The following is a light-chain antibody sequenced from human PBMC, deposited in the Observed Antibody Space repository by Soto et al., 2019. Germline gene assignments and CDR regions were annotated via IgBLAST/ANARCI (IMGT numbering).Light chain of an antibody. CDR3: SSYTSSNTLQV. J-gene: IGLJ1*01. V-gene: IGLV2-14*01. CDR1: SSDVGGYNY. CDR2: EVS. Sequence: QSALTQPASVSGSPGQSITISCTGTSSDVGGYNYVSWYQQHPGKAPKLMLYEVSNRPSGVSNRFSGSKSGNTASLTISGLQAEDESDYYCSSYTSSNTLQVFGTGTKLTVL.